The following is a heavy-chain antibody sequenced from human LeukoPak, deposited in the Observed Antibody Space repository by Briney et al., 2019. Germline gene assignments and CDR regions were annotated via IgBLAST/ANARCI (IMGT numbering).Heavy chain of an antibody. V-gene: IGHV3-48*02. CDR1: GLTFGNYG. CDR2: IGGSGSTT. J-gene: IGHJ4*02. Sequence: GGSLRLSCVASGLTFGNYGMNWVRQAPGKGLEWVSSIGGSGSTTYYADSVKGRFTISRDNAKNSLYLKMNSLRDEDTAVYYCARDHIAAAGTYDYWGQGTLVTVSS. CDR3: ARDHIAAAGTYDY. D-gene: IGHD6-13*01.